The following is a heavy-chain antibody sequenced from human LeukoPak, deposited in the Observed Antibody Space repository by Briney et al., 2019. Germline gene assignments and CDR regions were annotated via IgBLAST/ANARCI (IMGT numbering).Heavy chain of an antibody. Sequence: ASVKVSCKASGYTFTSSGINWVRQATGQGIEWMGWMNPNSGNTGYAQKFQSRVTMTRNTSISTASMELSSLRSEDTAVYYCARRKNTRGAFDIWGQGTRVTVSS. CDR2: MNPNSGNT. J-gene: IGHJ3*02. V-gene: IGHV1-8*02. CDR3: ARRKNTRGAFDI. D-gene: IGHD1-14*01. CDR1: GYTFTSSG.